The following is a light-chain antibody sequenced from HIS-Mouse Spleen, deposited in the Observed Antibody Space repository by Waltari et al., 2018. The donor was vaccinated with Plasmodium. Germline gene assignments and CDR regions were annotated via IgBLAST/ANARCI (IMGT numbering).Light chain of an antibody. V-gene: IGLV2-11*01. CDR3: CSYAGSYTYV. CDR2: DVS. CDR1: SSDVGGYNY. Sequence: SVSGSPGQSVTISCTGTSSDVGGYNYVSWYQQHPGKPPKLMIYDVSKLPSGVPERFSGSKSGNTASLTISGLQAEDEADYYCCSYAGSYTYVFGTGTKVTVL. J-gene: IGLJ1*01.